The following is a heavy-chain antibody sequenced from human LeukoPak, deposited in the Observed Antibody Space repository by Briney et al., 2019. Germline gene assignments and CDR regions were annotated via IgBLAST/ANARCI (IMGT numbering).Heavy chain of an antibody. Sequence: GGSPRLSCAASGFTFSSYAMNWVRQAPGKGLEWVSVIRGSGGGSYYGDSVKGRFTIARDNSKNTLYLQMNSLRVEDTAVYYCAKDDGSGWYQIDYWGQGTLVTVSS. J-gene: IGHJ4*02. D-gene: IGHD6-19*01. CDR1: GFTFSSYA. CDR3: AKDDGSGWYQIDY. V-gene: IGHV3-23*01. CDR2: IRGSGGGS.